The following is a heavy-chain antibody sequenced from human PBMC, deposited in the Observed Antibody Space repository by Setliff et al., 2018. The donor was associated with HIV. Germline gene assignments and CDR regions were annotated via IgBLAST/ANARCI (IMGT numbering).Heavy chain of an antibody. CDR2: IYSDGRT. CDR1: GLPVSDNY. V-gene: IGHV3-53*01. CDR3: AKGVKWLGP. D-gene: IGHD3-16*01. J-gene: IGHJ5*02. Sequence: PGGSLRLSCAASGLPVSDNYMTWVRQAPGKGLEWVSVIYSDGRTFYAGSVKGRFTISRDDSKKTVYLQMYSLRVDDTAAYYCAKGVKWLGPWGQGTLVTSPQ.